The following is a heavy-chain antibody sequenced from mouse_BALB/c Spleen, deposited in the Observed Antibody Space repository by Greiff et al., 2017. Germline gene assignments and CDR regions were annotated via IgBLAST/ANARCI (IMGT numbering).Heavy chain of an antibody. Sequence: VKVEESGPGLVAPSQSLSITCTVSGFSLTSYGVHWVRQPPGKGLEWLGVIWAGGSTNYNSALMSRLSISKDNSKSQVFLKMNSLQTDDTAMYYCARVDGYYRFAYWGQGTLVTVSA. CDR2: IWAGGST. CDR3: ARVDGYYRFAY. CDR1: GFSLTSYG. D-gene: IGHD2-3*01. V-gene: IGHV2-9*02. J-gene: IGHJ3*01.